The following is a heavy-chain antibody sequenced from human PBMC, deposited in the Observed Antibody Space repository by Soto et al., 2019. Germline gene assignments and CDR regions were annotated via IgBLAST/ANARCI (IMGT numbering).Heavy chain of an antibody. J-gene: IGHJ4*02. CDR1: GFSFSSYV. V-gene: IGHV3-23*01. D-gene: IGHD3-9*01. CDR3: AKAEDNYDVLTGYYLGNYFFDY. CDR2: ISGSGGNT. Sequence: QAGGSLRRSCAASGFSFSSYVMSWVRQAPGKGLEWVSAISGSGGNTFYADSVKGRFTVSRDNSKNTLYLQMDSLRAEDTAIYYCAKAEDNYDVLTGYYLGNYFFDYWGQGALVTVSS.